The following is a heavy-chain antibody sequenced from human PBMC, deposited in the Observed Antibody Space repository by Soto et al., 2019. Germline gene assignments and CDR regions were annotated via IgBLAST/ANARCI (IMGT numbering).Heavy chain of an antibody. CDR1: GYSFTNYW. D-gene: IGHD6-19*01. V-gene: IGHV5-51*01. Sequence: GASLKISCKGSGYSFTNYWIGWVRQMPGKGLEWMGIIYPGDSDTRYSPSFQGQVTITADKSVSTAYLQWSSLKDSDTAMYFCARWGAVAGLDSWGQGTLVTVSS. J-gene: IGHJ4*02. CDR3: ARWGAVAGLDS. CDR2: IYPGDSDT.